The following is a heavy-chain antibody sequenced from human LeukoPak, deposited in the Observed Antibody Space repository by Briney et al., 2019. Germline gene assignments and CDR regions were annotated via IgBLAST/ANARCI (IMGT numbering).Heavy chain of an antibody. D-gene: IGHD6-13*01. CDR3: ARDSDTGYSST. CDR2: ISYSGST. V-gene: IGHV4-59*12. Sequence: SETLSLTCTVSGGSMNNYYWSWIRQPPGKGLEWIGYISYSGSTNYNPSLRSRVTISVDTSKNQFSLKLSSVTAADTAVYYCARDSDTGYSSTWGQGTLVTVSS. J-gene: IGHJ5*02. CDR1: GGSMNNYY.